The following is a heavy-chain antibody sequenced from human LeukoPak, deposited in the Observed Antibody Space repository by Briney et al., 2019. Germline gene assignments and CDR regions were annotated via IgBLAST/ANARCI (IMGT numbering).Heavy chain of an antibody. V-gene: IGHV3-15*01. D-gene: IGHD3-16*01. CDR1: GLTFSNTW. J-gene: IGHJ4*02. Sequence: GGSLRLSCAASGLTFSNTWMSWARQAPGKELEWIGLISRQSDGGSTRYAAPVEGRFTISRDESKSTPYLQMNNLKTEDTGVYYCSGTFLGYWGQGTLVTVSA. CDR3: SGTFLGY. CDR2: ISRQSDGGST.